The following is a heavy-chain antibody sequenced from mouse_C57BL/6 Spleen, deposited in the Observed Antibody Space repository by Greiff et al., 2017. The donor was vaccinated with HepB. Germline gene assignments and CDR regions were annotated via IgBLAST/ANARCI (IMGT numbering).Heavy chain of an antibody. CDR1: GYAFSSSW. J-gene: IGHJ3*01. CDR3: ARWRVDYGYDEGAWFAY. CDR2: IYPGDGDT. V-gene: IGHV1-82*01. Sequence: QVQLQQSGPELVKPGASVKISCKASGYAFSSSWMNWVKQRPGKGLEWIGRIYPGDGDTNYNGKFKGKATLTADKSPSTAYMQLSSLTSEDSAVYFCARWRVDYGYDEGAWFAYWGQGTLVTVSA. D-gene: IGHD2-2*01.